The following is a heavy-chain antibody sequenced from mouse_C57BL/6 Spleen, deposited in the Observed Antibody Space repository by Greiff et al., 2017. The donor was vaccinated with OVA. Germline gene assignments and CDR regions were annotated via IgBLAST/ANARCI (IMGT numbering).Heavy chain of an antibody. CDR1: GYTFTSYW. CDR2: IYPGNGDT. J-gene: IGHJ4*01. D-gene: IGHD1-1*01. V-gene: IGHV1-5*01. Sequence: VQLQQSGTVLARPGASVKMSCKTSGYTFTSYWMHWVKQRPGQGLEWIGAIYPGNGDTSYNQKFKGKAKLTAVTSASTAYMELSSLTNEDSAVYYCSSSPYYYAMDYWGQGTSVTVSS. CDR3: SSSPYYYAMDY.